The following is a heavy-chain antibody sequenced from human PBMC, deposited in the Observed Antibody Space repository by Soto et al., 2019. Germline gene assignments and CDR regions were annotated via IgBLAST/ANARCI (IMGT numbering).Heavy chain of an antibody. J-gene: IGHJ4*02. V-gene: IGHV4-59*08. Sequence: SETLSLTCTVSGGSIRSYYWSWIRQPPGKGLEWIGYIYYSVSTNYNPSLKNRVTISVDTSKNQFSLMLSSVTAADTAVYYCARHAVGSNYECFDYWGQGTLVTVSS. CDR3: ARHAVGSNYECFDY. CDR1: GGSIRSYY. D-gene: IGHD4-4*01. CDR2: IYYSVST.